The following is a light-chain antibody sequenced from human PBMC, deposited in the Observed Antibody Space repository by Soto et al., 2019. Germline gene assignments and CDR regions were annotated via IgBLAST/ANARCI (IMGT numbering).Light chain of an antibody. CDR3: QQYHGYSLT. Sequence: IQMTQSPSTLSASVGDRVTITCRASQTISFSLAGYQQKPGKAPKRLIYGASTLQRGVPSRFSGSESGTEFILTISGLQPDDFETYFCQQYHGYSLTFGQGTKVEI. V-gene: IGKV1-5*01. CDR2: GAS. CDR1: QTISFS. J-gene: IGKJ1*01.